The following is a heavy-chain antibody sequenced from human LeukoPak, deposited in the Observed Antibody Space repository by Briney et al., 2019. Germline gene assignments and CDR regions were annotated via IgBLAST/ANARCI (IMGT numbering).Heavy chain of an antibody. CDR1: GFTVSSNY. CDR2: IYSGGST. CDR3: AKAVSSWYFWFDP. J-gene: IGHJ5*02. D-gene: IGHD6-13*01. Sequence: GGSLRLSCAASGFTVSSNYMSWVRQAPGKGLEWVSVIYSGGSTYYADSVKGRFTISRDNSKNTLYLQMNSLRAEDTAVYYCAKAVSSWYFWFDPWGQGTLVTVSS. V-gene: IGHV3-53*01.